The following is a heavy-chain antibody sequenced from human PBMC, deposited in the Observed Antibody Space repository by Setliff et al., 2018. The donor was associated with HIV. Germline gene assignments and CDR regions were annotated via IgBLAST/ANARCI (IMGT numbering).Heavy chain of an antibody. Sequence: GGSLRLSCVASGFTFSNYWMSWVRQAPGKGLEWVANIKQDGSEKYYVDSVKGRFTISRDNAKKSLYLQMNSLRAEDTAVYYCARDWYYYDSSGYGGDLSFDIWGQGTMVTVSS. CDR2: IKQDGSEK. V-gene: IGHV3-7*01. CDR3: ARDWYYYDSSGYGGDLSFDI. D-gene: IGHD3-22*01. J-gene: IGHJ3*02. CDR1: GFTFSNYW.